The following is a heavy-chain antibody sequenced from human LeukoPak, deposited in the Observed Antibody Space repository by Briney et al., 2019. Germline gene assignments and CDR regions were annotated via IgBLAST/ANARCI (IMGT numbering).Heavy chain of an antibody. Sequence: TGGSLRLSCAASGFTVSSNYMNWVRQAPGKGLEWVSVIYSGGSTYYAASVKGRFTISRHNSKNPLYLQMNSLRAEDTAVYYCASHKLLWFGESDRWGQGTLVTVSS. V-gene: IGHV3-53*04. CDR2: IYSGGST. D-gene: IGHD3-10*01. J-gene: IGHJ4*02. CDR3: ASHKLLWFGESDR. CDR1: GFTVSSNY.